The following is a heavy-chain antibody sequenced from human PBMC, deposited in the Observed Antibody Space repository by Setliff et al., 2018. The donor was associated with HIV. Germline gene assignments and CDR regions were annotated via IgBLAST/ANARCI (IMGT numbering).Heavy chain of an antibody. V-gene: IGHV4-39*07. CDR2: IAYSGTTMYT. J-gene: IGHJ4*02. Sequence: SETLSLTCTVSGGSFIGSSFQSTWIRQTPGKGLEWIADIAYSGTTMYTNYNPSLESRVIVSEDTSRDQFFLKLTSVIADDAAIYYCARGPPFAYWGQGLLVTVSS. CDR1: GGSFIGSSFQ. CDR3: ARGPPFAY.